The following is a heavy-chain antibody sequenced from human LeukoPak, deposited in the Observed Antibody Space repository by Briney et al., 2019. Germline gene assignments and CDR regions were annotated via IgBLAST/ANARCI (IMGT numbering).Heavy chain of an antibody. CDR1: GFTFSSYS. CDR2: ISSTSSTI. J-gene: IGHJ4*02. D-gene: IGHD6-19*01. Sequence: GGSLRLSCAASGFTFSSYSINWVRQAPGKGLEWVSYISSTSSTIHYADSVKGRFTISRDNSKNMLYLQMNSLRTEDTAVYYCATLRSDSSGWYYFDYWGQGTLVTVSS. CDR3: ATLRSDSSGWYYFDY. V-gene: IGHV3-48*01.